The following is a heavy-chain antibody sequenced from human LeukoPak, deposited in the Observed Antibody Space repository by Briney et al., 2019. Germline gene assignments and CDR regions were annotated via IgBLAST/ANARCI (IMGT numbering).Heavy chain of an antibody. D-gene: IGHD2-21*02. CDR3: ARGWLAETTVVTPYNY. J-gene: IGHJ4*02. Sequence: SVKVSCKASGGTFSSTTINWVRQAPGQGLEWMGGVTPIFRTPNYAQKFQGRVTITAVESMSTAYMELSSLRSEDTAVYYCARGWLAETTVVTPYNYWGQGTLVTVSS. V-gene: IGHV1-69*13. CDR2: VTPIFRTP. CDR1: GGTFSSTT.